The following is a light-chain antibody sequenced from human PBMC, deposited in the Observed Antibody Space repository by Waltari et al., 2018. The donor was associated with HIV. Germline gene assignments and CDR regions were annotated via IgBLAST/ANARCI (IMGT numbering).Light chain of an antibody. CDR1: STDVGGHNF. CDR2: DVS. Sequence: QSALTQPRSVSGSPGQSVTISCTRTSTDVGGHNFVSWYQQHPGKAPKLVIYDVSKWPSGGPDRFSGSKSGNTASLTISGLQAEDEADYYCCSYTGSYTWVFGGGTELTVL. V-gene: IGLV2-11*01. J-gene: IGLJ3*02. CDR3: CSYTGSYTWV.